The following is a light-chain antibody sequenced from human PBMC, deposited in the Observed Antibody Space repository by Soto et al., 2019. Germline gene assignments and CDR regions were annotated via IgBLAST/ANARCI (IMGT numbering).Light chain of an antibody. CDR1: SSDVGAYNY. Sequence: QSALTQPASVSGSPGQSITISCTGTSSDVGAYNYVSWYQQHPGKAPKLMIYDVSSRPSGVSNRFSGSKSGNTASLTISGLQAEDEADYYCSSYTSGSTYVVGTGTKLTVL. CDR3: SSYTSGSTYV. J-gene: IGLJ1*01. V-gene: IGLV2-14*03. CDR2: DVS.